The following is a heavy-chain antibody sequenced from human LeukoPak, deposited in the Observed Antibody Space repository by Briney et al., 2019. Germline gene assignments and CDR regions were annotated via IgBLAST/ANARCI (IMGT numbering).Heavy chain of an antibody. Sequence: GGSLRLSCAASGFTFSDYYMSWIRQAPGKGLEWVSYIRSSDSTISYADSVKGRSTISRDNAKNSLYLQMNSLRAEDTAVYYCARARGNNFFDCWGQGTLVTVSS. D-gene: IGHD4-23*01. CDR2: IRSSDSTI. J-gene: IGHJ4*02. CDR1: GFTFSDYY. CDR3: ARARGNNFFDC. V-gene: IGHV3-11*01.